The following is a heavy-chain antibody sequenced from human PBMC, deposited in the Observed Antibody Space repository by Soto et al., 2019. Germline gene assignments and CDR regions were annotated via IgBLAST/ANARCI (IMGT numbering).Heavy chain of an antibody. J-gene: IGHJ6*02. Sequence: DVQLVESGGGLVQPGRSLRLSCAASGFTFDDYAMHWVRQAPGKGLEWVSGISWNSGSIGYADSVKGRFTISRDNAKNSLYLQMNSLRAEDTALYYCAKDGGEDPPRNYYYGMDVWGQGTTVTVSS. CDR2: ISWNSGSI. CDR1: GFTFDDYA. CDR3: AKDGGEDPPRNYYYGMDV. V-gene: IGHV3-9*01.